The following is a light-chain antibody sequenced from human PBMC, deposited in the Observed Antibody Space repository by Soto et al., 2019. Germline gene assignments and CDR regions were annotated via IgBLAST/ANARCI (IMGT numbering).Light chain of an antibody. Sequence: EIVLTQSPATLSLSPGERATLSCRASQSVSSTSLTWLQQKTGQAPRLLIYDASTRATGIPARFTGSGSGTDFTLTITSLEPEDFAVYYCQQRYRWPRTFGQGTRLDMK. J-gene: IGKJ2*01. CDR2: DAS. CDR3: QQRYRWPRT. V-gene: IGKV3-11*01. CDR1: QSVSSTS.